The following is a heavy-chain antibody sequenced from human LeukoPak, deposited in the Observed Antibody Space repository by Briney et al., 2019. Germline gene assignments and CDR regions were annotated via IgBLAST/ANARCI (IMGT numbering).Heavy chain of an antibody. J-gene: IGHJ5*02. CDR2: INHSGST. Sequence: SETLSLTCAVYGGSFSGYYWSWIRQPPGKGLEWIGEINHSGSTNYNPSLKSRVTISVDTSKNQFSLKLSSVTAADTAVYYCARVETIFGLVLNNWFDPWGQGTLVTVSS. CDR3: ARVETIFGLVLNNWFDP. V-gene: IGHV4-34*01. CDR1: GGSFSGYY. D-gene: IGHD3-3*01.